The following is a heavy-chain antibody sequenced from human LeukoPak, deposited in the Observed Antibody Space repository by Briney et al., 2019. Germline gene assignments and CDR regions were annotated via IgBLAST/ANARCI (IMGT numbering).Heavy chain of an antibody. D-gene: IGHD3-10*01. CDR2: IIPILGIA. CDR3: ARDPYGSSTNWFDP. V-gene: IGHV1-69*04. CDR1: GGTFSSYA. Sequence: GASVKVSCKASGGTFSSYAISWVRQAPGQGLEWMGRIIPILGIANYAQKFQGRVTITRDTSASTAYMELSSLRSEDTAVYYCARDPYGSSTNWFDPWGQGTLVTVSS. J-gene: IGHJ5*02.